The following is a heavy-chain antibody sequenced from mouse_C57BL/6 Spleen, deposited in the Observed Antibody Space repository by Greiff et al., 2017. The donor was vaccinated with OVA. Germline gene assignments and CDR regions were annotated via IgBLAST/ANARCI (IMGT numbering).Heavy chain of an antibody. V-gene: IGHV1-69*01. CDR3: ARNYGNYEAWFAY. J-gene: IGHJ3*01. CDR1: GYTFTSYW. Sequence: VQLKQPGAELVMPGASVKLSCKASGYTFTSYWMHWVKQRPGQGLEWIGEIDPSDSYTNYNQKFKGKSTLTVDKSSSTAYMQLSSLTSEDSAVYYCARNYGNYEAWFAYWGQGTLVTVSA. CDR2: IDPSDSYT. D-gene: IGHD2-1*01.